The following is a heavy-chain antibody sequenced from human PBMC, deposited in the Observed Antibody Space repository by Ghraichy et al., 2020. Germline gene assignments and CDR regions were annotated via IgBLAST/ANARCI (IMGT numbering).Heavy chain of an antibody. D-gene: IGHD3-22*01. J-gene: IGHJ2*01. CDR2: IYNSGST. V-gene: IGHV4-4*02. CDR1: GGSISSSNW. CDR3: ARLNYYDSSGYRHWYFDL. Sequence: SETLSLTCAVSGGSISSSNWWIWVRQTPGTGLEWIGEIYNSGSTNYNPSLKSRVTISVDKSKNQFSLNLSSVTAADTAVYYCARLNYYDSSGYRHWYFDLWGRGTLVTVSS.